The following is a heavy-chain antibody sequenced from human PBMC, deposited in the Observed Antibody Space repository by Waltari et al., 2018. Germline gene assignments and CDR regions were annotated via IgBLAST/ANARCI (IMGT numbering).Heavy chain of an antibody. CDR1: GFTFSSYS. Sequence: EVQLVESGGGLVKPGGSLRLSCAASGFTFSSYSMNWVRQAPGKGLEWVSSISSSSSYIYYADSVMGRFTISRDNAKNSLYLQMNSLRAEDMALYYCAKDMGYSSSSGQFDYWGQGTLVTVSS. J-gene: IGHJ4*02. D-gene: IGHD6-6*01. V-gene: IGHV3-21*04. CDR3: AKDMGYSSSSGQFDY. CDR2: ISSSSSYI.